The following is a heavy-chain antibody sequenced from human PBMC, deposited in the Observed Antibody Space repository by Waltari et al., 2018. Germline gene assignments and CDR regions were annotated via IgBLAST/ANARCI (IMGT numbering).Heavy chain of an antibody. CDR3: ARSDPSYSSGWSFYYAMDV. CDR2: ISHDRNNR. D-gene: IGHD6-19*01. V-gene: IGHV3-30-3*01. J-gene: IGHJ6*02. CDR1: GFTFRSYA. Sequence: QVQLVESGGGVVQPGWSLRLSCVASGFTFRSYAMHWVRQAPVKGLEGVAVISHDRNNRHYAESVKGRFTISRDNSKNTLYLQMNSLRAEDTAVYYCARSDPSYSSGWSFYYAMDVWGQGTAVTVS.